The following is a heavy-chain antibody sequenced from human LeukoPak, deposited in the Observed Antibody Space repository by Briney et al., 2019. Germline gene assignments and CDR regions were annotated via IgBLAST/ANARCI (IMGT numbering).Heavy chain of an antibody. D-gene: IGHD3-3*01. CDR3: ARGLWSGYHNWFDP. CDR1: GGSISSSNW. CDR2: IYHSGST. V-gene: IGHV4-4*02. J-gene: IGHJ5*02. Sequence: PSGTLSLTCAVSGGSISSSNWWSRVRPPPGKGLEWIGEIYHSGSTNYNPSLKSRVTISVDKSKNQFSLKLSSVTAADTAVYHCARGLWSGYHNWFDPWGQGTLVTVSS.